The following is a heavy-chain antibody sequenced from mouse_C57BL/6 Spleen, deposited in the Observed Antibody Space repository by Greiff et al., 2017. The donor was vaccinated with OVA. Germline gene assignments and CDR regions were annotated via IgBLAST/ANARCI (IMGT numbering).Heavy chain of an antibody. J-gene: IGHJ2*01. CDR2: ISRGSGTI. CDR3: ERPSSDNYGSYYFDY. CDR1: GFTFSDYG. Sequence: EVKVVESGGGLVKPGGSLKLSCAASGFTFSDYGMHWVRQAPEKGLEWVGYISRGSGTIYYADTVKGRFTFSRDNATNTLFLQLTSLRSEASAVFSCERPSSDNYGSYYFDYWGQGTTLTVSS. V-gene: IGHV5-17*01. D-gene: IGHD1-1*02.